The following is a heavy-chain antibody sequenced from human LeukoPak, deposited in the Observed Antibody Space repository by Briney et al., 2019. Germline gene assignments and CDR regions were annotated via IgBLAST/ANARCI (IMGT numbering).Heavy chain of an antibody. CDR1: GYTFTSYG. J-gene: IGHJ6*03. CDR2: IIPIFGTA. Sequence: SVKVSCKASGYTFTSYGISWVRQAPGQGLEWMGGIIPIFGTANYAQKFQGRVTITADKSTSTAYMELSSLRSEDTAVYYCARASLVGATDYYYYMDVWGKGTTVTVSS. V-gene: IGHV1-69*06. D-gene: IGHD1-26*01. CDR3: ARASLVGATDYYYYMDV.